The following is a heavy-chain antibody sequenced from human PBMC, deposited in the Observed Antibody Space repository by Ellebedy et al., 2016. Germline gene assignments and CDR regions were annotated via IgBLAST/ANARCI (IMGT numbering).Heavy chain of an antibody. Sequence: SETLSLXXAVYGGSFSGYYWTWIRQPPGKGLEWIGEINHSGSTYYNPSLKSRVTISVDTSKNQFSLKLSSVTAADTAVYYCARTTETWRHDMVRGVIPNDAFDIWGQGTMVTVSS. CDR2: INHSGST. CDR3: ARTTETWRHDMVRGVIPNDAFDI. V-gene: IGHV4-34*01. CDR1: GGSFSGYY. D-gene: IGHD3-10*01. J-gene: IGHJ3*02.